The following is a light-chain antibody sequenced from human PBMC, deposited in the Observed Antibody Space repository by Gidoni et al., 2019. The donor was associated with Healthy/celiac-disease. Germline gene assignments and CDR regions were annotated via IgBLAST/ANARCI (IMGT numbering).Light chain of an antibody. CDR3: LQDYNYPYT. V-gene: IGKV1-6*01. Sequence: AIQMTQSPSSLSASVADRVTITCRASQGIRNDLGWYQQKPGKAPKLLIYAASSLQSGVPPRFSGSGSGTDFTLTISSLQPEDFATYYCLQDYNYPYTFGQGTKLEIK. CDR1: QGIRND. J-gene: IGKJ2*01. CDR2: AAS.